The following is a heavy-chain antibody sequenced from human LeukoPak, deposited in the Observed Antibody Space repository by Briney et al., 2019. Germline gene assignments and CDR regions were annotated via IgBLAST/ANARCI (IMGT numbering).Heavy chain of an antibody. CDR1: GGSISSYY. Sequence: SETLSLTCTVSGGSISSYYWSWIRQPPGKGLEWIGYIYYSGGTNYNPSLKSRVTISVDTSKNQFSLKLSSVTAADTAVYYCAREAARGAFDIWGQGTMVTVSS. D-gene: IGHD3-10*01. CDR3: AREAARGAFDI. J-gene: IGHJ3*02. CDR2: IYYSGGT. V-gene: IGHV4-59*01.